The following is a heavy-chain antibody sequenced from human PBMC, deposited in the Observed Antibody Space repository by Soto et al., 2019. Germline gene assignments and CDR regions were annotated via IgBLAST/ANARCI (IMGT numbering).Heavy chain of an antibody. CDR3: ARRYGYSSSYYYYMDV. CDR1: GGSISSYY. CDR2: TYYSGST. V-gene: IGHV4-59*08. Sequence: PSQTLSLTCTVSGGSISSYYWSWIRQPPGKGLEWIGYTYYSGSTNYNPSLKSRVTISVDTSKNQFSLKLSSVTAADTAVYYCARRYGYSSSYYYYMDVWGKGTTVTVSS. D-gene: IGHD6-6*01. J-gene: IGHJ6*03.